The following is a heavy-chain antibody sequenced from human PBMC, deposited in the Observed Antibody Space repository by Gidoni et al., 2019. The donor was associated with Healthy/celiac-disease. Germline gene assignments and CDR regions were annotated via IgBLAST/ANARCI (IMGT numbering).Heavy chain of an antibody. CDR3: ARQYSSSFLGQIAYGMDV. D-gene: IGHD6-6*01. V-gene: IGHV4-39*01. Sequence: QLQLQESGPGLVKPSETLSLTCTVSGGSISSSSYYWGWIRQPPGKGLEWIGSVYYSGSTYYNPSLKSRVTISVDTSKNQFSLKLSSVTAADTAVYYCARQYSSSFLGQIAYGMDVWGQGTTVTVSS. CDR1: GGSISSSSYY. CDR2: VYYSGST. J-gene: IGHJ6*02.